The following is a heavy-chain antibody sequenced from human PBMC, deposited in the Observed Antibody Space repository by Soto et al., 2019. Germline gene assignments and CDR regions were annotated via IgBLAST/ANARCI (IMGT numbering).Heavy chain of an antibody. CDR3: AKGSSCYDYYGEVV. D-gene: IGHD3-16*02. CDR1: GLRLSSHA. J-gene: IGHJ6*02. Sequence: GGSRRDSCAASGLRLSSHAMCRVRQAPGKGLEGGSAISGSGGSTYYADSGKGRFTISRDKSKNTLYLQMNSLRAEDTAVYYCAKGSSCYDYYGEVVWCPAPPVTVS. V-gene: IGHV3-23*01. CDR2: ISGSGGST.